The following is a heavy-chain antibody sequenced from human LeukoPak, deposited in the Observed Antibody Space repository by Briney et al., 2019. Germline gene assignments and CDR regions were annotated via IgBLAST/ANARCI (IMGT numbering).Heavy chain of an antibody. J-gene: IGHJ6*03. CDR1: GFTFSRLG. V-gene: IGHV3-NL1*01. CDR2: IHSDGTMG. CDR3: SSSGYDRDYYYYYMDV. D-gene: IGHD5-12*01. Sequence: GGSLRLSCATSGFTFSRLGMQWVRQAPGKGLEWVAVIHSDGTMGQYADSVKGRFTITRDNSKNTLYLQMNSLKAEDTAVYYCSSSGYDRDYYYYYMDVWGKGTTVTVSS.